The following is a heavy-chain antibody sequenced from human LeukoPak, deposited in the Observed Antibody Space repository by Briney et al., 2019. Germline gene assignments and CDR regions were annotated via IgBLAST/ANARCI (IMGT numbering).Heavy chain of an antibody. V-gene: IGHV3-9*01. CDR2: ISWNSGSR. CDR1: GFTFDDYA. CDR3: AELGITMIGGV. D-gene: IGHD3-10*02. Sequence: LTGGSLRLSCVASGFTFDDYAMHWVRQAPGKGLEWVSGISWNSGSRGYADSVKGRFTISRDNAKTSLYLQMNSLRVEDTAVYYCAELGITMIGGVWGKGTTVTISS. J-gene: IGHJ6*04.